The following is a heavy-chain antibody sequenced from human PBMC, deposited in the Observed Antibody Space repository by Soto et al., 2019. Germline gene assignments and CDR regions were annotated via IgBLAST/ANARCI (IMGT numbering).Heavy chain of an antibody. Sequence: PSETLSLTCTVSGGSISSSNWWTWVRQPPGKGLEWIGEIHHSGSTSHNPSLKSRVTISVDKSKNQFSLKLNSVTAADTAVYYFAREADSYYGVDVWGQGTTVTVSS. J-gene: IGHJ6*02. CDR2: IHHSGST. V-gene: IGHV4-4*02. CDR1: GGSISSSNW. D-gene: IGHD3-22*01. CDR3: AREADSYYGVDV.